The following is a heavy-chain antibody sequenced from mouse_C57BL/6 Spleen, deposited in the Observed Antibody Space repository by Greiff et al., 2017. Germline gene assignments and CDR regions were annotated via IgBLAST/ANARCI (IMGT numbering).Heavy chain of an antibody. J-gene: IGHJ4*01. V-gene: IGHV1-7*01. CDR1: GYTFTSYW. CDR3: DYGSSSYYAMDY. D-gene: IGHD1-1*01. Sequence: QVQLQQSGAELAKPGASVKLSCKASGYTFTSYWMHWVQQRPGQGLEWIGYINPSSGYTKYNQKFKDKATLTADKSSSTAYMQLSSLTYEDSAVYYCDYGSSSYYAMDYWGQGTSVTVSS. CDR2: INPSSGYT.